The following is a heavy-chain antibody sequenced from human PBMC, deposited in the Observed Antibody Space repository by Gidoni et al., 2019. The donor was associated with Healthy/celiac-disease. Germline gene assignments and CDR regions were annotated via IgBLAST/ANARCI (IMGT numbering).Heavy chain of an antibody. V-gene: IGHV4-39*01. CDR3: ARLANLAVAGTIYYYYGMDV. CDR2: IYYSGST. J-gene: IGHJ6*02. CDR1: GGSISSSSYY. Sequence: QLQLQESGPGLVKPSETLSLTCTVSGGSISSSSYYWGWIRQPPGKGLEWIGSIYYSGSTTYNPSLKGRVTISVDTSKNQFSLKLSSVTAADTAVYYCARLANLAVAGTIYYYYGMDVWGQGTTVTVSS. D-gene: IGHD6-19*01.